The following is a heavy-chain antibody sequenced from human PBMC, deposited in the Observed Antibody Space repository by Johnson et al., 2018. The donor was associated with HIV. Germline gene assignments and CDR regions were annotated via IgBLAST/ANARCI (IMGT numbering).Heavy chain of an antibody. CDR3: ANSLLFDAFDS. V-gene: IGHV3-23*04. J-gene: IGHJ3*02. CDR2: ISGGEDDT. CDR1: GFTFIDYA. Sequence: VQLVESGGGLVQPGGSLRLSCVASGFTFIDYAMIWVRQAPGKGLEWVSFISGGEDDTYYADSVKGRFTISRDNSKNTFYLQMNSLRVEDTAIYYCANSLLFDAFDSWGQGTMVTVSS.